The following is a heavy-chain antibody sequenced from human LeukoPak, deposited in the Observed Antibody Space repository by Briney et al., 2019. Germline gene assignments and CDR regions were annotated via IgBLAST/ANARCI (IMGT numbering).Heavy chain of an antibody. D-gene: IGHD6-13*01. Sequence: SETLSLTCTVSGGSISSYYWSWIRQPAGKGLERIGYIYYSGSTNYNPSLKSRVTISVDTSKNQFSLKLSSVTAADTAVYYCAREGGAAAGFDYWGQGTLVTVSS. CDR1: GGSISSYY. CDR2: IYYSGST. J-gene: IGHJ4*02. V-gene: IGHV4-59*01. CDR3: AREGGAAAGFDY.